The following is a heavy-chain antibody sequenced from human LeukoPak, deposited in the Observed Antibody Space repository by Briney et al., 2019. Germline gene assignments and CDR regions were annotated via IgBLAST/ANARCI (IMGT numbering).Heavy chain of an antibody. CDR1: GYSFTSYG. J-gene: IGHJ6*03. Sequence: ASVKVSCKASGYSFTSYGISWVRQAPGQGLEWMGWISAYNGNTNYAQKLQGRVTMTTDTSTSTAYMELRSLRSDDTAVYYCATDSEKIVVPAALYYYYYYMDVWGKGTTVTVSS. V-gene: IGHV1-18*01. D-gene: IGHD2-2*01. CDR3: ATDSEKIVVPAALYYYYYYMDV. CDR2: ISAYNGNT.